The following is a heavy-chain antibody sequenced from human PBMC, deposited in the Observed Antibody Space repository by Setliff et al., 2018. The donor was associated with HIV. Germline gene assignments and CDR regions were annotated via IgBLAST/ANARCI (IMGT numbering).Heavy chain of an antibody. D-gene: IGHD3-10*01. Sequence: ASVKVSCKASGYTFTKYDINWVRQATGQGLEWMGWMNPNSGNAEYAQRFQGRFTISRDNSKNSLFLQMHSLKTEDTALYYCAKAGSNYFDYWGQGTLVTVSS. J-gene: IGHJ4*02. CDR2: MNPNSGNA. V-gene: IGHV1-8*01. CDR3: AKAGSNYFDY. CDR1: GYTFTKYD.